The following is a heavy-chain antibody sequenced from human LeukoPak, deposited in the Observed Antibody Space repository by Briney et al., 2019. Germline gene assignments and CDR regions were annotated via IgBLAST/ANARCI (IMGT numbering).Heavy chain of an antibody. D-gene: IGHD2-15*01. CDR2: IDTTSTTT. CDR1: GFSFSSYT. V-gene: IGHV3-48*01. J-gene: IGHJ1*01. CDR3: ARGLVVVAQYFQH. Sequence: GGSLRLSCAASGFSFSSYTMTWVRQAPGKGLEWISYIDTTSTTTNYADSVRGQFTISRDNVKNSLYLQMDSLRAEDTALYYCARGLVVVAQYFQHWGQGTLVTVSS.